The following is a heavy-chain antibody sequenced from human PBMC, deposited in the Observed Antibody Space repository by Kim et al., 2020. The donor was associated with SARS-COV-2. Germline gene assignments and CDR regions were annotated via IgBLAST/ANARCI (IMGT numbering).Heavy chain of an antibody. CDR3: ARGRHYDFWSGYFLDY. J-gene: IGHJ4*02. CDR2: IYYSGST. CDR1: GGSVSSGSYY. D-gene: IGHD3-3*01. Sequence: SETLSLTCTVSGGSVSSGSYYWSWIRQPPGKGLEWIGYIYYSGSTNYNPSLKSRVTISVDTSKNQFSLKLSSVTAADTAVYYCARGRHYDFWSGYFLDYWGQGTLVTVSS. V-gene: IGHV4-61*01.